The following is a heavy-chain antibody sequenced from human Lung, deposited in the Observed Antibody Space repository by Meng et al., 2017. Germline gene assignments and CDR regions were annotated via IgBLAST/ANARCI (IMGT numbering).Heavy chain of an antibody. CDR1: GGSISSSNYY. CDR2: IYNSGST. V-gene: IGHV4-30-4*01. J-gene: IGHJ2*01. Sequence: VQLQESGPGLVKPPQTLSLTCTVSGGSISSSNYYWSWIRQPPGKGLEWSGHIYNSGSTYYNPSLKSRITISVDTSKNQFSLKLSSVTAADTAVYYCARGQKGYFDLWGRGTLVTVSS. CDR3: ARGQKGYFDL.